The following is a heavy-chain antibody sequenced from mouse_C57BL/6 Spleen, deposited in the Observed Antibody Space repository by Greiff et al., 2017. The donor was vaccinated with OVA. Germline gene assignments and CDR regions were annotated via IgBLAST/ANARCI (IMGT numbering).Heavy chain of an antibody. CDR3: TRPDYYGSSHWYFDV. V-gene: IGHV5-9-1*02. D-gene: IGHD1-1*01. CDR1: GFTFSSYA. J-gene: IGHJ1*03. Sequence: EVKLMESGEGLVKPGGSLKLSCAASGFTFSSYAMSWVRQTPEKRLEWVAYISSGGDYIYYADTVKGRFTISRDNARNTLYLQMSSLKSEDTAMYYCTRPDYYGSSHWYFDVWGTGTTVTVSS. CDR2: ISSGGDYI.